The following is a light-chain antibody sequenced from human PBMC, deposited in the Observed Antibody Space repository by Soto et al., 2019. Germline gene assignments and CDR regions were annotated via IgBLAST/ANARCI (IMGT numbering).Light chain of an antibody. CDR3: SSYTSSSTLP. Sequence: LTQPASVSGSPGRSITISCTGTSSDVGGYNYVSWYQQHPGKAPKLMIYDVSNRPSGVSNRFSGSKSGNTASLTISGLQAEDEADYYCSSYTSSSTLPFGPGTKVTVL. J-gene: IGLJ1*01. V-gene: IGLV2-14*01. CDR2: DVS. CDR1: SSDVGGYNY.